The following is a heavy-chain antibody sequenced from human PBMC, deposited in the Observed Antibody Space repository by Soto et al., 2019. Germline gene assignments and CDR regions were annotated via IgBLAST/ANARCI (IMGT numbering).Heavy chain of an antibody. V-gene: IGHV4-59*01. J-gene: IGHJ4*02. D-gene: IGHD2-21*02. Sequence: SETLSLTCTVSGGSISSYFWSWIRQPPGKGLEWIGYIYYSGSTNYNPSLKSRVTISVDTSKNQLSLKLSSVTAADTAVYYCARVGYCGGDCSFPDYWGQGTLVTSPQ. CDR1: GGSISSYF. CDR3: ARVGYCGGDCSFPDY. CDR2: IYYSGST.